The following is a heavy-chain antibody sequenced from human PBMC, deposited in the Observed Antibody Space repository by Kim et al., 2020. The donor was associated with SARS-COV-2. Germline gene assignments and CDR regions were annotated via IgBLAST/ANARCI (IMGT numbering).Heavy chain of an antibody. Sequence: GGSLRLSCTASEFTLSDAWMSWVRQAPGKGLEWVGRIRRKTDGGTTDYAAAVKDRFIISRDDSTNTLYLQMNSLTTEDTAVYYCTTLISIIARGCWGQGTLVTVSS. J-gene: IGHJ4*02. CDR2: IRRKTDGGTT. CDR3: TTLISIIARGC. V-gene: IGHV3-15*01. CDR1: EFTLSDAW. D-gene: IGHD3-16*01.